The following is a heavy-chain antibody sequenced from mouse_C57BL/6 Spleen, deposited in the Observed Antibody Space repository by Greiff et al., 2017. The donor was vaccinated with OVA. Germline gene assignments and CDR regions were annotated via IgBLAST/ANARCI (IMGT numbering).Heavy chain of an antibody. CDR2: INPNYGTT. CDR3: ARSYYGSSYDAMDY. CDR1: GYSFTDYN. Sequence: VQLQQSGPELVKPGASVKISCKASGYSFTDYNMNWVKQSNGKSLEWIGVINPNYGTTSYNQKFKGKATLTVDQSSSTAYMQHNSLTSEDSAVYYCARSYYGSSYDAMDYWGQGTSVTVSS. D-gene: IGHD1-1*01. J-gene: IGHJ4*01. V-gene: IGHV1-39*01.